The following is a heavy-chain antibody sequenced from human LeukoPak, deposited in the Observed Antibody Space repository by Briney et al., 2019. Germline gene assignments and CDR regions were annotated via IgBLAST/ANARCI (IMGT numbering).Heavy chain of an antibody. D-gene: IGHD3-22*01. CDR1: GDSVSRSDSY. J-gene: IGHJ1*01. CDR2: IYYSGRT. V-gene: IGHV4-39*01. Sequence: SETLSLTCSVSGDSVSRSDSYWDWIRQPPGKGLEWTGTIYYSGRTYYSPSLKGRVTMSVDPSNNQFSLSLRSVTAADTALYYCARRRYYDGSGYLEWGQGTLLSVSS. CDR3: ARRRYYDGSGYLE.